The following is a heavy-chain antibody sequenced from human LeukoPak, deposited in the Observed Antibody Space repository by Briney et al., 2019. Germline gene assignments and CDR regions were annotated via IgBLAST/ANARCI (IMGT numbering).Heavy chain of an antibody. D-gene: IGHD3-22*01. CDR3: ARDRTLPVFDDSSGYYWVGAYYYYGMDV. J-gene: IGHJ6*02. Sequence: TLSLTCTVSGGSISSGGYYWSWIRQHPGKGLEWIGYIYYSGSTYYNPSLKSRVTISVDTSKNQFSLKLSSVTAADTAVYYCARDRTLPVFDDSSGYYWVGAYYYYGMDVWGQGTTVTVSS. V-gene: IGHV4-31*03. CDR2: IYYSGST. CDR1: GGSISSGGYY.